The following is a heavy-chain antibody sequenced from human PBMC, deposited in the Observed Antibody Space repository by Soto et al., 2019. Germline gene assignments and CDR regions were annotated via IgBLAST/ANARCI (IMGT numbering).Heavy chain of an antibody. J-gene: IGHJ6*02. V-gene: IGHV3-30*18. CDR1: GFTLTNNG. D-gene: IGHD1-26*01. CDR2: ISSDVSSK. Sequence: PGWSLRLSCVASGFTLTNNGMQWVRQAPGQGLERLAVISSDVSSKYYGDSVRGRFTISRDNSKNTLFLEMNSLRSEDTAVYYCAKDRGLAESGRWSHYYYGMDVWGQGTTVTVSS. CDR3: AKDRGLAESGRWSHYYYGMDV.